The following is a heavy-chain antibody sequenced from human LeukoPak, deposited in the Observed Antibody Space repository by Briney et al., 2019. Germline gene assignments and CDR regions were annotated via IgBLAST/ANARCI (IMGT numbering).Heavy chain of an antibody. V-gene: IGHV3-11*04. CDR2: ISSSSSTI. CDR1: GYSISSGYY. Sequence: LSLTCTVSGYSISSGYYWGWIRQPPGKGLEWVSYISSSSSTIHYADSVKGRFTISRDNTKNSLYLQMNSLRAEDTAVYYCARDGGATLVRGVITFDYWGQGTLVTVSS. CDR3: ARDGGATLVRGVITFDY. J-gene: IGHJ4*02. D-gene: IGHD3-10*01.